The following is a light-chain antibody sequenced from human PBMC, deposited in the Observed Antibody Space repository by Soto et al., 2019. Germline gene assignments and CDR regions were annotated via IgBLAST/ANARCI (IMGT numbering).Light chain of an antibody. CDR2: DVS. CDR1: SSDIGAYKY. Sequence: QSALTQPASVSGSPGQSITISCTGTSSDIGAYKYVSWYQQHPGKVPKLMIYDVSNRPSGVSYRFSGSKSGNTASLTISGLQPEDEADYYCSSFTSSSTLAFGGGTKVTVL. V-gene: IGLV2-14*03. J-gene: IGLJ2*01. CDR3: SSFTSSSTLA.